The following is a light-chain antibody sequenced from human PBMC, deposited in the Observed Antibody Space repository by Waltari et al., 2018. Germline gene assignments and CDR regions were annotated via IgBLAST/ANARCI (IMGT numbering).Light chain of an antibody. Sequence: SYELTQPPSVSVSLGQTANITCSGDVLANNYGHWFQQKPRRAPALVIYEDTKRPSEVPERFSASSSGTTVTLTIAGAQAEDEADYFCYSSSDTNAFFGGGTRLAV. CDR1: VLANNY. CDR2: EDT. V-gene: IGLV3-27*01. CDR3: YSSSDTNAF. J-gene: IGLJ7*01.